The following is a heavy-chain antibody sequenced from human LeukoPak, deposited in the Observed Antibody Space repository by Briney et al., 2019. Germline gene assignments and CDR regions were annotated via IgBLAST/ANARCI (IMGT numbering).Heavy chain of an antibody. V-gene: IGHV3-7*01. Sequence: GGSLRLSCAASGFRLSGFWMSWVRQAPGKGLEWVANIKKDGSEKYSVDSVKGRFTISRDNVKNSLYLQMNSLRAEDTAVYYCVRDRSDWYAPLDYWGQGTLVTVSS. CDR2: IKKDGSEK. J-gene: IGHJ4*02. CDR3: VRDRSDWYAPLDY. CDR1: GFRLSGFW. D-gene: IGHD6-19*01.